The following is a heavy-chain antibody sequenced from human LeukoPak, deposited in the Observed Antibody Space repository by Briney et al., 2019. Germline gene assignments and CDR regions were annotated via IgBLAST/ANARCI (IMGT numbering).Heavy chain of an antibody. J-gene: IGHJ4*02. Sequence: SETLCLTCAVYGGSFSGYYWSWIRQPPGKGLEYIGEINHSGSTNYNPSIKSRVTISVDTSKNQFSLKLRSVTAADTAVYYCARGRRGYTVPLLYYFDYWGQGTLVTVSS. CDR2: INHSGST. CDR3: ARGRRGYTVPLLYYFDY. D-gene: IGHD4-17*01. V-gene: IGHV4-34*01. CDR1: GGSFSGYY.